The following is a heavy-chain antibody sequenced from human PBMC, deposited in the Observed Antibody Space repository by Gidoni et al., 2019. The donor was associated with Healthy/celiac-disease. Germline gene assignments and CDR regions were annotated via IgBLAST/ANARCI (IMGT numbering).Heavy chain of an antibody. Sequence: EVQLVQSGAEVKKPGESLKISCKGSGYSFTSYWIGWVRKMPGKGLAWMGIIYPGDSDTRYSPSFQGQVTISADKSISTAYLQWSSLKASDTAMYYCASRYCSGGSCYSGWYFGLWGRGTLVTVSS. CDR1: GYSFTSYW. D-gene: IGHD2-15*01. J-gene: IGHJ2*01. CDR2: IYPGDSDT. V-gene: IGHV5-51*01. CDR3: ASRYCSGGSCYSGWYFGL.